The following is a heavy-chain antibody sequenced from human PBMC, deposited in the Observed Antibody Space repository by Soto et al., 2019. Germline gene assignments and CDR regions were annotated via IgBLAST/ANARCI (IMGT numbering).Heavy chain of an antibody. CDR1: GGSISSYY. CDR3: ARLGTGGSGSYYSIRAFDI. J-gene: IGHJ3*02. Sequence: PSETLSPTGTGSGGSISSYYWSWIRQPPGKGLEGIGYIYYSGITNDNPSLKSRVTISVDPSKNKFSLKLSSVNAADTAVYYCARLGTGGSGSYYSIRAFDIWGQGTMVTVSS. D-gene: IGHD3-10*01. CDR2: IYYSGIT. V-gene: IGHV4-59*08.